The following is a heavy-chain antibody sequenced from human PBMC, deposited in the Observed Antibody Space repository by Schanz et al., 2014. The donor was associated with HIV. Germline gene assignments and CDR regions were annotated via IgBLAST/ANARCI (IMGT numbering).Heavy chain of an antibody. J-gene: IGHJ6*02. CDR3: AKTAVAAAGPDSYYYYDLDV. V-gene: IGHV1-18*01. CDR2: ISAHNGNT. D-gene: IGHD6-13*01. Sequence: QVQLVQSGGEVKKPGASVKVSCKASGYSFSTYGISWVRQAPGQGLEWMGWISAHNGNTKYVQKLQGRVTMTTDTSTSTAYMELRSLRSDDTAVYYCAKTAVAAAGPDSYYYYDLDVWGQGTTVTVS. CDR1: GYSFSTYG.